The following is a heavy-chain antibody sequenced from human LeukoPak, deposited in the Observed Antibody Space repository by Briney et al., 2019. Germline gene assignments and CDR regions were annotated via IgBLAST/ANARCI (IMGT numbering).Heavy chain of an antibody. Sequence: SQTLSLTCTVSGGSISSGGYYWSWIRQHPGKGPEWIGYIYYSGSTYYNPSLKSRVTISVDTSKNQFSLKLSSVTAADTAVYYCARLEYSYGYQTLYYFDYWGQGTLVTVSS. CDR2: IYYSGST. D-gene: IGHD5-18*01. CDR3: ARLEYSYGYQTLYYFDY. V-gene: IGHV4-31*03. CDR1: GGSISSGGYY. J-gene: IGHJ4*02.